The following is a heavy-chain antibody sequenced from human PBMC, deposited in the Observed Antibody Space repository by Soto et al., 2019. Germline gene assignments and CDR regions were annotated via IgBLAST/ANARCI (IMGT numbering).Heavy chain of an antibody. V-gene: IGHV3-64D*06. CDR2: ISSNGGST. Sequence: GGSLRLSCSASGFTFSSYAMHWVRQAPGKGLEYVSAISSNGGSTYYADSVKGRFTISRDNSKNTLYLQMSSLRAEDTAVYYCVKPQMVGPFDYWGQGTLVTVSS. CDR1: GFTFSSYA. CDR3: VKPQMVGPFDY. D-gene: IGHD6-13*01. J-gene: IGHJ4*02.